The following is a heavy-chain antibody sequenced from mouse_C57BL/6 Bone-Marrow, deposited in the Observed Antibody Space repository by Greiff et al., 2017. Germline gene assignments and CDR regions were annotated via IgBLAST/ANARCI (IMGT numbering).Heavy chain of an antibody. CDR2: IRNKANGYTT. Sequence: EVQLQESGGGLVQPGGSLSLSCAASGFTFTDYYMSWVRQPPGKALEWLGFIRNKANGYTTEYSASVKGRFTISRDNSQSILYLQMKALRAEDSATYYCARYDDYDVDYWGQGTTLTVSS. CDR3: ARYDDYDVDY. CDR1: GFTFTDYY. D-gene: IGHD2-4*01. J-gene: IGHJ2*01. V-gene: IGHV7-3*01.